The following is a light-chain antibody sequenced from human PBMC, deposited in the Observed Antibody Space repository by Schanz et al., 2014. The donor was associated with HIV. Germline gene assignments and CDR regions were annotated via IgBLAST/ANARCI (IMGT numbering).Light chain of an antibody. Sequence: QSALTQPPSASGSPGQSVTISCTGTTSDVGAYNYVSWYQQHPGKAPKLIIFDVSERPSAVPDRFFGSKSGNTASLTISGLQAEDEADYYCSSFTSSSTLFGTGTKLTVL. V-gene: IGLV2-8*01. CDR1: TSDVGAYNY. J-gene: IGLJ1*01. CDR2: DVS. CDR3: SSFTSSSTL.